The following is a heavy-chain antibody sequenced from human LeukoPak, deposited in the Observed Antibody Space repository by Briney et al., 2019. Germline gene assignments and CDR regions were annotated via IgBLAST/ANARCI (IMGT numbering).Heavy chain of an antibody. D-gene: IGHD1-7*01. CDR1: GYTLTDHA. Sequence: ASVKVSCKASGYTLTDHALNWVRQAPGQGLEWMGWINTITGKPTYAQGFTGRFVFSLDTSVSTTYLQINYLKTEDTAVYYCARVINWNYDDAFDIWGQGTVVTVSS. V-gene: IGHV7-4-1*02. J-gene: IGHJ3*02. CDR3: ARVINWNYDDAFDI. CDR2: INTITGKP.